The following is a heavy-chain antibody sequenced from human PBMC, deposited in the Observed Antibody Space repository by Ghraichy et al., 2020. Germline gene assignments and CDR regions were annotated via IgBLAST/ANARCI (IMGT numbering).Heavy chain of an antibody. V-gene: IGHV3-23*01. CDR1: GFTFSNYA. CDR2: LSHSGGSP. CDR3: AKGETRQTYYYDSSGYHY. Sequence: GGSLRLSCAASGFTFSNYAMTWVRQAPGKGLEWVSTLSHSGGSPYYADSVRGRFTISRDNSKNTLYLQMNSLRAEDTAVYYCAKGETRQTYYYDSSGYHYWGQGTLVTVSS. D-gene: IGHD3-22*01. J-gene: IGHJ4*02.